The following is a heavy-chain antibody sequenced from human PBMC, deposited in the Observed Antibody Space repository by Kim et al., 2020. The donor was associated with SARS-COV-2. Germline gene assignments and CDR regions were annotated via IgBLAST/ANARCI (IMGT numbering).Heavy chain of an antibody. CDR1: GGSISSGGYY. V-gene: IGHV4-31*03. Sequence: SETLSLTCTVSGGSISSGGYYWSWIRQHPGKGLEWIGYIYYSGSTYYNPSLKSRVTISVDTSKNQFSLKLSSVTAADTAVYYCARDRGFGVDYWGLGTLVTVSS. CDR3: ARDRGFGVDY. D-gene: IGHD3-10*01. CDR2: IYYSGST. J-gene: IGHJ4*02.